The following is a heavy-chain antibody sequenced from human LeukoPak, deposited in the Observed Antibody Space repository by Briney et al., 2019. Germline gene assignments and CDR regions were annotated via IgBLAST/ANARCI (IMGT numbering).Heavy chain of an antibody. J-gene: IGHJ4*02. CDR2: ISWDGGST. V-gene: IGHV3-43*01. Sequence: GGSLRLSCAAFGFTFDDYTMHWVRQAPGKGLEWVSLISWDGGSTYYADSVKGRFTISRDNSKNSLYLQMNSLRTEDTALYYCAKDFGSGSYPIDYWGQGTLVTVSS. CDR3: AKDFGSGSYPIDY. CDR1: GFTFDDYT. D-gene: IGHD3-10*01.